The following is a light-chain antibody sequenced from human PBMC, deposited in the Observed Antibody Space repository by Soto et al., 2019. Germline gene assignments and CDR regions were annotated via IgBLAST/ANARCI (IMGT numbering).Light chain of an antibody. CDR1: SSDIGAYKF. Sequence: QSVLTQPPSASGSPGQSVAISCTGTSSDIGAYKFVSWYQQHPGKAPKLIIYEVSIRPSGVPDRFSGSKSGNTASLTVSGLRAEDEADYYCSLYAGTNSVVFGGGTKLTVL. V-gene: IGLV2-8*01. J-gene: IGLJ2*01. CDR3: SLYAGTNSVV. CDR2: EVS.